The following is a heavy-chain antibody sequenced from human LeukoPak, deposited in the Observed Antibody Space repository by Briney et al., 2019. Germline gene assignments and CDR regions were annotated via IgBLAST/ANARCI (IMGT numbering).Heavy chain of an antibody. V-gene: IGHV3-53*01. CDR2: IYSGGST. J-gene: IGHJ3*02. CDR1: GFPVSSNY. Sequence: GGSLRLSCAASGFPVSSNYMSWVRQAPGKGLEWVSVIYSGGSTYYADSVKGRFTISRDNSKNTLYLQMNSLRAEDTAVYYCARDDGRRDAFDIWGQGTMVTVSS. CDR3: ARDDGRRDAFDI. D-gene: IGHD5-24*01.